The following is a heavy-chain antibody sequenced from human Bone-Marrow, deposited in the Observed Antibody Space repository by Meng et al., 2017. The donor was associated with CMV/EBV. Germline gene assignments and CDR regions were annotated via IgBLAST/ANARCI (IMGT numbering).Heavy chain of an antibody. CDR2: MNPNSGGT. CDR3: ARSPDDYLAHDAFDI. D-gene: IGHD2/OR15-2a*01. V-gene: IGHV1-2*02. J-gene: IGHJ3*02. Sequence: ASVKVSCKASGYTFTDYYIHWVRQAPGQGLEWMGWMNPNSGGTNYAQKFQGRVTMTRDTSITTAYMEVSRLRSDDTALYYCARSPDDYLAHDAFDIWGQGTMVTVSS. CDR1: GYTFTDYY.